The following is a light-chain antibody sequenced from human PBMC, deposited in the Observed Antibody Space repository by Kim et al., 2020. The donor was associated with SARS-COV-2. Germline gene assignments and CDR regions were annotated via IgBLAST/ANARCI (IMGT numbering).Light chain of an antibody. CDR2: GAS. J-gene: IGKJ1*01. V-gene: IGKV1-6*01. Sequence: AIQMTQSPSSLSASVGDRVTITCRASQGIRNDLGWYQQKPGKAPKLLIYGASKLYSGVPSRFSGSGSGTEFSLTISSLQPEDFATYYCLQDHDYAWAFGQGTKVEIK. CDR1: QGIRND. CDR3: LQDHDYAWA.